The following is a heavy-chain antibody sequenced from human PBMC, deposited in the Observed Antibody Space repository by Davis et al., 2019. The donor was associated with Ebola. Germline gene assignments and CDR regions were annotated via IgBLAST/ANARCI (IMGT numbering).Heavy chain of an antibody. Sequence: PGGSLRLSCAASGFTFSSYWMTWVRQAPGKGLEWVAYIKGDGTNKNYVDSVKGRFTISRDNAKNSLSLQMNSLEPDDTAVYFCLRGCGWTDYWGQGTLVTVSS. J-gene: IGHJ4*02. CDR3: LRGCGWTDY. D-gene: IGHD6-19*01. CDR2: IKGDGTNK. V-gene: IGHV3-7*03. CDR1: GFTFSSYW.